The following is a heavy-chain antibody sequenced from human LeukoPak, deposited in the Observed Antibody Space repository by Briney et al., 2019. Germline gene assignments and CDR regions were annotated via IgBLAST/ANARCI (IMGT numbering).Heavy chain of an antibody. CDR3: AKQCCSSTICYYYYYHLDV. CDR1: GHSISSSSYD. V-gene: IGHV4-39*01. J-gene: IGHJ6*03. Sequence: SETLSLTCTVSGHSISSSSYDWGWIRQPPGKGLEWIGSVFHSGSTYYNPSLKSRVTISVDTSKNQFSLKLSSVTAADTAVYYCAKQCCSSTICYYYYYHLDVWGKGTTVTVSS. D-gene: IGHD2-2*01. CDR2: VFHSGST.